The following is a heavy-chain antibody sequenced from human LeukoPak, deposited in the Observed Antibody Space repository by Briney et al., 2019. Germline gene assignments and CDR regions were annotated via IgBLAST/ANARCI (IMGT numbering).Heavy chain of an antibody. V-gene: IGHV3-48*03. CDR1: GFTFTNYE. J-gene: IGHJ4*02. CDR3: ARALRGSSGYDWGFDS. D-gene: IGHD5-12*01. CDR2: IFTSGITT. Sequence: GGSLRLSCAASGFTFTNYEMNWVRQAPGKGLEWVSYIFTSGITTYYTDSVKGRFTIYRDNAKNSLYLQMNSLRAEDTAVYYCARALRGSSGYDWGFDSWGQGTLVTVSS.